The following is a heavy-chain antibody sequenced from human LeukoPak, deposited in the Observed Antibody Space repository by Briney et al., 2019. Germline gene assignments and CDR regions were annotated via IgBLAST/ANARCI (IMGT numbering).Heavy chain of an antibody. CDR1: GFTFSSYD. Sequence: GGSLRLSCAASGFTFSSYDMHWVRQATGKGLEWVSAIGTAGDKYYPGSVKGRFTISRENAKNSLYLQMNSLRAGDTAVYYCARGVKTYYYDGSGYYYDYWGQGTLVTVSS. J-gene: IGHJ4*02. V-gene: IGHV3-13*01. CDR3: ARGVKTYYYDGSGYYYDY. D-gene: IGHD3-22*01. CDR2: IGTAGDK.